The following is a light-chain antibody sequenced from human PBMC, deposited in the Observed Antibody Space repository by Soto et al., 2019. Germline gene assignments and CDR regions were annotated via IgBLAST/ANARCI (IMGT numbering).Light chain of an antibody. J-gene: IGKJ5*01. CDR3: QQSYSALSIT. CDR1: ESIARH. CDR2: AAS. V-gene: IGKV1-39*01. Sequence: DLQMTQSPSSLSASVGDRVTITCRASESIARHLNWYQQKPGKAPKLLIYAASSLLNGVPSRFRCVGFETEFTLTISNLQPEDFATYYCQQSYSALSITFGQGTRLEIK.